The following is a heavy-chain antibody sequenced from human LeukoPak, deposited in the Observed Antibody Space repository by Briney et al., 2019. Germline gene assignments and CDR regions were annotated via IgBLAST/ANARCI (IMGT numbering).Heavy chain of an antibody. CDR1: GGTFSSYA. D-gene: IGHD2-15*01. Sequence: SVKVSCKASGGTFSSYAISWVRQAPGQGLEWMGGIIPIFGTANYAQKFQGRVTITTDESTSTAYMELSSLRSEDTAVYYCARDRGRYCSGGSCYEFDYWGQGTLVTVSS. CDR3: ARDRGRYCSGGSCYEFDY. J-gene: IGHJ4*02. CDR2: IIPIFGTA. V-gene: IGHV1-69*05.